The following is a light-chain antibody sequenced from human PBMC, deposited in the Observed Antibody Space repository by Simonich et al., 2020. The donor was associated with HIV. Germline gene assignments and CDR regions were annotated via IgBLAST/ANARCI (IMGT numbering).Light chain of an antibody. CDR2: DAS. Sequence: DIQMTQSPSSLSASVGDRVTITCQASQDIAKYLNWYQQKPGKAPKLLIFDASNLETGVPSRFSGNASGTDFTFTITSLRPEDIATYYCQQYDNLPYTFGQGTKLEIK. V-gene: IGKV1-33*01. CDR3: QQYDNLPYT. J-gene: IGKJ2*01. CDR1: QDIAKY.